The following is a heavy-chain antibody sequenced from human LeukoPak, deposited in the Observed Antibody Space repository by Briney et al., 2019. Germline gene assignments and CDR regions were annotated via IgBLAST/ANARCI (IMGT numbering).Heavy chain of an antibody. CDR2: IYYSGST. CDR3: ARSPKDWLLEEAYCFDY. Sequence: SETLSLTCTVSGGSISSSSYYWGWIRQPPGKGLEWIGSIYYSGSTYYNPSLKSRVTISVDTSKNQFSLKLRSVTAADTAVYYCARSPKDWLLEEAYCFDYWGQGTLVTVSS. D-gene: IGHD3/OR15-3a*01. V-gene: IGHV4-39*07. CDR1: GGSISSSSYY. J-gene: IGHJ4*02.